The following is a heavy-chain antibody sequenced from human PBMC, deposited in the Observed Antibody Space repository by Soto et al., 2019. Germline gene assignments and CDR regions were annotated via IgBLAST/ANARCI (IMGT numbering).Heavy chain of an antibody. D-gene: IGHD5-18*01. V-gene: IGHV3-7*01. CDR2: INEDGSQK. J-gene: IGHJ4*02. Sequence: GGSLRLSCAASEFSFRSYWMTWVRQAPGKGLEWVALINEDGSQKYYVGSVKGRFIISRDNAKDSVYMQMDSLRAGDTAVYFCARVGRYGWDFDHWGQGTLVTVSS. CDR1: EFSFRSYW. CDR3: ARVGRYGWDFDH.